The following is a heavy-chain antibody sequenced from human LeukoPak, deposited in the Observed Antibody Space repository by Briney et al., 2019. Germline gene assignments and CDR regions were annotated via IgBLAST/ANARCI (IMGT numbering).Heavy chain of an antibody. CDR2: IIPISGTA. Sequence: ASVKVSCKASGGTFSSYAISWVRQAPGQGLEWMGGIIPISGTANYAQKFQGRVTITADESTSTAYMELSSLRSEDTAVYYCARVRYDFWSGYHHQPDFDYWGQGTLVTVSS. CDR3: ARVRYDFWSGYHHQPDFDY. J-gene: IGHJ4*02. CDR1: GGTFSSYA. V-gene: IGHV1-69*13. D-gene: IGHD3-3*01.